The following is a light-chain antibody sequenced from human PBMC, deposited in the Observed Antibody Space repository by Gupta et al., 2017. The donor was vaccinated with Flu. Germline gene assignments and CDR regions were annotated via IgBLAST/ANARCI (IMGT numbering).Light chain of an antibody. V-gene: IGKV1-33*01. CDR3: QQYDNLPLT. Sequence: DIQMTQSPSSLSASLGDRVTITCQASQDISNYLNWYQQKPGKAPKLLIYDASNFETGVPSRFSGSGSGTDFTFTISSLQPEDIATYYCQQYDNLPLTVGGGTKVEIK. J-gene: IGKJ4*01. CDR2: DAS. CDR1: QDISNY.